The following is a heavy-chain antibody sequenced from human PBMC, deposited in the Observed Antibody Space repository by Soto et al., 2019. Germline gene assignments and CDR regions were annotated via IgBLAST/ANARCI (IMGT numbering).Heavy chain of an antibody. CDR2: IQHGGST. J-gene: IGHJ6*02. Sequence: SETLSLTCAVSGGSISSGGYSWSWIRQPPGKGLEWIGYIQHGGSTYYNPSLKSQVTISVDMSKNQFSLKLTSVTAADTAVYYCARAHYGDYGYGMDVWGQGTTVTVSS. CDR1: GGSISSGGYS. D-gene: IGHD4-17*01. V-gene: IGHV4-30-2*01. CDR3: ARAHYGDYGYGMDV.